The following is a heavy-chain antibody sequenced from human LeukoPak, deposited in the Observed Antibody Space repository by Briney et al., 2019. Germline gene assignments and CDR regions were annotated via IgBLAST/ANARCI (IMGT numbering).Heavy chain of an antibody. J-gene: IGHJ4*01. CDR2: MYYSGSI. D-gene: IGHD3-10*01. CDR3: ARFRNSGGSVFCY. Sequence: KPSETLTLTCTVSGGSISSYYWSWIRQPPGKGLEWIGHMYYSGSINCNPSLKSRVTISVDTSKIQFSLKVTSVTAADTAVYYCARFRNSGGSVFCYWGQVVPVTVSS. CDR1: GGSISSYY. V-gene: IGHV4-59*08.